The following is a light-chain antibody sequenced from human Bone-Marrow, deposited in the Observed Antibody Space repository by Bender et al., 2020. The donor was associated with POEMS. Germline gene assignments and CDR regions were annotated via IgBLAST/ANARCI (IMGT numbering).Light chain of an antibody. V-gene: IGLV1-44*01. CDR3: AAWDAGLSGGV. CDR2: IEN. CDR1: NSNIGTNA. Sequence: QSVLTQPPSASGTPGPRVTISCSGSNSNIGTNAVNWYRQFPVPAPKLLIYIENHRPSGVPDRFYAFKSGTSASLAISWLQSEDEADYYCAAWDAGLSGGVFGGRTKLTVL. J-gene: IGLJ3*02.